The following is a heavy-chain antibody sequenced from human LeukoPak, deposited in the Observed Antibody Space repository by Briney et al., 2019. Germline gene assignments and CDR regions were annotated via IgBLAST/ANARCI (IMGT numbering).Heavy chain of an antibody. CDR1: GFTFSSYA. CDR2: ISGSGGST. J-gene: IGHJ6*02. CDR3: AKRANGDYLNYYYYYGMDV. Sequence: PGGSLRLSCAASGFTFSSYAMSWVRQAPGKGLKWVSAISGSGGSTYYADSVKGRFTISRDNSKNTLYLQMNSLRAEDTAVYYCAKRANGDYLNYYYYYGMDVWGQGTTVTVSS. D-gene: IGHD4-17*01. V-gene: IGHV3-23*01.